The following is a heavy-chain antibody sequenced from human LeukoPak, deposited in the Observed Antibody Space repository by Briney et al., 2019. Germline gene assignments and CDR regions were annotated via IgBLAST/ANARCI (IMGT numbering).Heavy chain of an antibody. CDR3: AKNRLAAAAHFDF. Sequence: PGGSLRLSCAAYGFTFSSYGMHWVRQAPGKGLEWVAVISYDGSNKYHADSVKGRFTISRDNSKNSLYLQMNRLRAEDTDVYYCAKNRLAAAAHFDFWGQGTLVTVSS. CDR1: GFTFSSYG. V-gene: IGHV3-30*18. D-gene: IGHD6-13*01. CDR2: ISYDGSNK. J-gene: IGHJ4*02.